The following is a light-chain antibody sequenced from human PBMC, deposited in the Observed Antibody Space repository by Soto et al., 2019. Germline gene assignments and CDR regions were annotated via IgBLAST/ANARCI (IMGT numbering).Light chain of an antibody. J-gene: IGKJ2*01. CDR1: QSVSSN. CDR2: GAS. Sequence: MTQSPATLSLSPGERATISCRASQSVSSNVAWYQQIPGQTPRLLIYGASTRATGIPVRFSGSGSGTEFTLTISSLQSEDFGVYYCHQYDDGPYTFGQGTKVDIK. CDR3: HQYDDGPYT. V-gene: IGKV3-15*01.